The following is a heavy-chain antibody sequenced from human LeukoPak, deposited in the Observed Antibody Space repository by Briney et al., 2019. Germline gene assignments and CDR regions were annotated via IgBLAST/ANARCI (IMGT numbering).Heavy chain of an antibody. D-gene: IGHD3-22*01. CDR3: ARALGDYYDSSGYYPHDAFDI. Sequence: PSETLSLTCTVSGGSISSYYWGWIRQPPGKGLEWIGSIYHSGSTYYNPSLKSRVTISVDTSKNQFSLKLSSVTAADTAVYYCARALGDYYDSSGYYPHDAFDIWGQGTMVTVSS. CDR1: GGSISSYY. J-gene: IGHJ3*02. CDR2: IYHSGST. V-gene: IGHV4-38-2*02.